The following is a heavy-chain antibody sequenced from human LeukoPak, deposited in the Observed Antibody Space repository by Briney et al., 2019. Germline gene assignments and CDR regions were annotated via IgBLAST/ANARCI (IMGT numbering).Heavy chain of an antibody. CDR2: MNPNSGNT. Sequence: EASVKVTCKASGYTFTSYDINWVRQATGQGLEWMGWMNPNSGNTGYAQKFQGRVTMTRNTSISTAYMELSSLRSEDTAVYYCARVSVQLERRYTFDYWGQGTLVTVSS. J-gene: IGHJ4*02. V-gene: IGHV1-8*01. CDR1: GYTFTSYD. D-gene: IGHD1-1*01. CDR3: ARVSVQLERRYTFDY.